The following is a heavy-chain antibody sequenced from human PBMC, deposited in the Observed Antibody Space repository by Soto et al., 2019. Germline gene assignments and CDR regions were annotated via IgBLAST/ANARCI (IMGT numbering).Heavy chain of an antibody. D-gene: IGHD1-26*01. CDR1: GFSFTTYV. Sequence: QVQLVESGGGVAQPGRSLRLSCAASGFSFTTYVMHWVRQAPGKGLEWVAVISHDGSYKYYGDAVKGRFTISRDTSKNAVYLEMNSLRHEDTAVYYCAKGLLAIVGTTLPRDAFNIWGQGTMVTVSS. CDR2: ISHDGSYK. CDR3: AKGLLAIVGTTLPRDAFNI. J-gene: IGHJ3*02. V-gene: IGHV3-30*18.